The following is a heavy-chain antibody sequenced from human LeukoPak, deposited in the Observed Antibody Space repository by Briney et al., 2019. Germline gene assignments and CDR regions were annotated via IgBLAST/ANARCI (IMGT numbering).Heavy chain of an antibody. CDR2: ISGSGGST. V-gene: IGHV3-23*01. CDR3: ASLVRGVIPYY. J-gene: IGHJ4*02. CDR1: GFTFSSYA. D-gene: IGHD3-10*01. Sequence: GGSLRLSCAASGFTFSSYAMSWVRQAPGKGLEWVSAISGSGGSTYYADSVKGRFTISRDNPKNSLYLQMNSLRAEDTAVYYCASLVRGVIPYYWGQGTLVTVSS.